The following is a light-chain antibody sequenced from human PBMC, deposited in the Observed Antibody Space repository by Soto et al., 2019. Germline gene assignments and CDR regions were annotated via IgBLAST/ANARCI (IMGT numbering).Light chain of an antibody. CDR3: QQYNNWPRT. V-gene: IGKV3-15*01. CDR2: GAS. J-gene: IGKJ1*01. Sequence: EIDVTQSPATLSVSPGEGATLSCGASQSISSNLAWYQQIPGQAPRLLIYGASIRATGVPGRFSGGGSGTEFTLTISSLQPEDFAVYYCQQYNNWPRTFGQGTKV. CDR1: QSISSN.